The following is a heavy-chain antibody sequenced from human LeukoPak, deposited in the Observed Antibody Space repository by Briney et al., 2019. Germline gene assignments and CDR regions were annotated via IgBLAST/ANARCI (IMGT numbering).Heavy chain of an antibody. Sequence: AASLKVSCKASGGTFSSYAISWVRQAPGQGLEWMGGIIPIFGTANYAQKFQGRVTITADKSTSTAYMELSSLRSEDTAVYYCARSPHDILTGYYISWFDPWGQGTLVTVSS. CDR3: ARSPHDILTGYYISWFDP. CDR1: GGTFSSYA. CDR2: IIPIFGTA. V-gene: IGHV1-69*06. J-gene: IGHJ5*02. D-gene: IGHD3-9*01.